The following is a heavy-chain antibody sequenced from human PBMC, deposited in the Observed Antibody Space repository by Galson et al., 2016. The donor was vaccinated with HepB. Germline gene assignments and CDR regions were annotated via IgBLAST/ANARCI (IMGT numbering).Heavy chain of an antibody. Sequence: CAVSGGSISYNYWWSWVRQPPGQGLEWIGQIYHSGISNYNPSLKSRVSISVDKSKNHFSLQLTSVTAADTAIYFCAKSRYSDTTGYFFPDFWGQGTLVTVSS. CDR3: AKSRYSDTTGYFFPDF. D-gene: IGHD3-22*01. CDR2: IYHSGIS. CDR1: GGSISYNYW. V-gene: IGHV4-4*01. J-gene: IGHJ4*02.